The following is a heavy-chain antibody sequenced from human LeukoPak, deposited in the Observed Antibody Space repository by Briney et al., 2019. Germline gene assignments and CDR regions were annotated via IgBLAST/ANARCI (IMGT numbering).Heavy chain of an antibody. D-gene: IGHD5/OR15-5a*01. CDR1: GVTVTTNY. Sequence: GGSLRLSCAVSGVTVTTNYMNWVRQAPGKGLEWVSLIYGVDNTYYADSVKGRFTISRDNSKNTLFLQMNSLRDDDTAVYYCVRPRKSKAFNIWGQGTMVTASS. V-gene: IGHV3-66*04. CDR3: VRPRKSKAFNI. CDR2: IYGVDNT. J-gene: IGHJ3*02.